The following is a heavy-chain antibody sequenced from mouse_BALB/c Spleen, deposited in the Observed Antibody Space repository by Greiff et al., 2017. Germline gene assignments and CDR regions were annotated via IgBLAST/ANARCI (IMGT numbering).Heavy chain of an antibody. CDR2: IWSGGST. D-gene: IGHD2-2*01. CDR3: ARNSVHYGYDKGFAY. CDR1: GFSLTSYG. J-gene: IGHJ3*01. Sequence: QVQLQQSGPGLVQPSQSLSITCTVSGFSLTSYGVHWVRQSPGKGLEWLGVIWSGGSTDYNAAFISRLSISKDNSKSQVFFKMISLQANDTAIYYCARNSVHYGYDKGFAYWGQGTLVTVSA. V-gene: IGHV2-2*02.